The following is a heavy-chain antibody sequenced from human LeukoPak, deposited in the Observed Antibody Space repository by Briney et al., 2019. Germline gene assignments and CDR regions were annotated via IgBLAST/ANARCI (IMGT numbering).Heavy chain of an antibody. D-gene: IGHD2-15*01. V-gene: IGHV3-74*01. Sequence: GGSLRLSCAASGFTFSSYWMHWVRQAPGKGLVWVSRINSDGSSTSYADSVKGRFTISRDNAKNTLYLQMNSPRAEDTAVYYCARGIYCSGGSCYSGYFDYWGQGTLVTVSS. CDR1: GFTFSSYW. CDR2: INSDGSST. CDR3: ARGIYCSGGSCYSGYFDY. J-gene: IGHJ4*02.